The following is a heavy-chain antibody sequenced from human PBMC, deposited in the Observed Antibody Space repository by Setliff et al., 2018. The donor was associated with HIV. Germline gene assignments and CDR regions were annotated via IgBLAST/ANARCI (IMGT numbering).Heavy chain of an antibody. V-gene: IGHV4-30-2*03. Sequence: PSETLSLTCAVSGDSMSSGDYSWNWIRQSPEKGLEWLGNIHYSGTSNYNSSLKSRIVISLDTSKKQFSLHFYSVTAADTAVYYCARSRIRGYYDTSPAMAFDIWGQGTMVTVSS. D-gene: IGHD3-22*01. CDR1: GDSMSSGDYS. J-gene: IGHJ3*02. CDR2: IHYSGTS. CDR3: ARSRIRGYYDTSPAMAFDI.